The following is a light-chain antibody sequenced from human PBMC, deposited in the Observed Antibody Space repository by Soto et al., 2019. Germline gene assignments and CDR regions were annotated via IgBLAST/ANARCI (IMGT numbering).Light chain of an antibody. J-gene: IGKJ4*01. Sequence: EIVLTQSPATLSLSPGERATLSCRASQSVSSYLAWYQQKPGQAPRLLIYDASNRATGIPARFSGSGSGTDFPLPISRLEPEDFAIYYCQQRSNWPPVTFGGGTKVEIK. CDR1: QSVSSY. V-gene: IGKV3-11*01. CDR2: DAS. CDR3: QQRSNWPPVT.